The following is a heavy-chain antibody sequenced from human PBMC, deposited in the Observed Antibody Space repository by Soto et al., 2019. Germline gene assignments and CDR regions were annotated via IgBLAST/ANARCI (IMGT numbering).Heavy chain of an antibody. CDR1: GFTFSSYA. D-gene: IGHD3-10*01. J-gene: IGHJ6*02. Sequence: GGSLRLSCAASGFTFSSYAMSWVRQAPGKWLEWVSAISGSGGSTYYADSVKGRFTISRDNSKNTLYLQMNSLRAEDTAVYYCAKDNYYGSGNTLHYYGMDVWGQGTTVTVSS. CDR2: ISGSGGST. V-gene: IGHV3-23*01. CDR3: AKDNYYGSGNTLHYYGMDV.